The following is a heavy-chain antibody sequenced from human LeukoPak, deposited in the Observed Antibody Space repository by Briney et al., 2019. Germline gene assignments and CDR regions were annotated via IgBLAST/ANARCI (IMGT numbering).Heavy chain of an antibody. CDR3: ARGGHGGRPNDY. CDR1: GFTFSSYA. Sequence: GGSLRLSCAASGFTFSSYAMHWVRQAPGKGLEWVAVISYDGSNKYYADSVKGRFTISRDNSKNTLYLQKNSLRAADTAVYYCARGGHGGRPNDYWGQGTLVTVSS. V-gene: IGHV3-30*14. CDR2: ISYDGSNK. D-gene: IGHD4-23*01. J-gene: IGHJ4*02.